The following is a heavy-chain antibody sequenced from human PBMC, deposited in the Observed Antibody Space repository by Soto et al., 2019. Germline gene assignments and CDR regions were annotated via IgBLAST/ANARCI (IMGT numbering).Heavy chain of an antibody. D-gene: IGHD6-6*01. Sequence: GGSLRLSCAASGFTFSSYSMNWVRQAPGKGLEWVSYISSSSSTIYYADSVKGRFTISRDNAKNSLYLQMNSLRAEDTAVYYCARGCKSQYSPYYFDYWGQGTLVTVSS. CDR2: ISSSSSTI. CDR1: GFTFSSYS. V-gene: IGHV3-48*01. J-gene: IGHJ4*02. CDR3: ARGCKSQYSPYYFDY.